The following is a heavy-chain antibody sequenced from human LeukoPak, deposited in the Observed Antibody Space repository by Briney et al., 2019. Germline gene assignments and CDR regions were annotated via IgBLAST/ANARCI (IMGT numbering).Heavy chain of an antibody. V-gene: IGHV3-30-3*01. Sequence: PGGSLRLSCAASGFTFSSYAMHWVRQAPGKGLEWVAVISYDGGNKYYADSVKGRFTISRDNSKNTLYLQMNSLRAEDTAVYYCARASDRMYDEFWEGYFSSFDFWGQGTLVTVSS. CDR3: ARASDRMYDEFWEGYFSSFDF. CDR2: ISYDGGNK. CDR1: GFTFSSYA. D-gene: IGHD3-3*01. J-gene: IGHJ4*02.